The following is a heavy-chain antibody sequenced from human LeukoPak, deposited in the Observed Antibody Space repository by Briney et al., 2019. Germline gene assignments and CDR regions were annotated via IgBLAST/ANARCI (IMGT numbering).Heavy chain of an antibody. Sequence: SETLSLTCTVSGGSISSSSYYWGWIRQPPGKGLEWIGDISYSGSTYYNPSLKSRVTISVDTSKNQFSLKLSSVTATDTAVYYCARRGIAAAGYNWFDPWGQGTLVTVSS. V-gene: IGHV4-39*01. CDR3: ARRGIAAAGYNWFDP. J-gene: IGHJ5*02. CDR1: GGSISSSSYY. CDR2: ISYSGST. D-gene: IGHD6-13*01.